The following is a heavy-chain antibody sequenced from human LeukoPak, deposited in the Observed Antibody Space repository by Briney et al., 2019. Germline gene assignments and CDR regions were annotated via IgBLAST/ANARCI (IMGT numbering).Heavy chain of an antibody. Sequence: SETLSLTCTVSAGSISPYYWNWIRQPPGKGLEWIGYIFYSGGADYNPALKSRVTISIDTSKNQFSLKLSSVTAADTAVYFCARDKVPGDYWGQGTLDTVSS. CDR1: AGSISPYY. D-gene: IGHD1-1*01. J-gene: IGHJ4*02. V-gene: IGHV4-59*01. CDR2: IFYSGGA. CDR3: ARDKVPGDY.